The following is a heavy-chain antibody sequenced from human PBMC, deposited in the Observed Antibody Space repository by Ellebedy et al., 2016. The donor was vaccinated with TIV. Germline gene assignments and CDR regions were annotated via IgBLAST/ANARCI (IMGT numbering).Heavy chain of an antibody. J-gene: IGHJ6*02. CDR2: INPDGSAE. CDR1: GFIISGDW. D-gene: IGHD3-9*01. V-gene: IGHV3-7*03. CDR3: GRAREPGYFAYYYYGMDV. Sequence: GESLKISCAASGFIISGDWMSWVRQAPGKGLEWVAHINPDGSAEYYVDSVKGRFTISRDNAKRSLFLQMNSLRAEDTATYYCGRAREPGYFAYYYYGMDVWGQGTTVTVSS.